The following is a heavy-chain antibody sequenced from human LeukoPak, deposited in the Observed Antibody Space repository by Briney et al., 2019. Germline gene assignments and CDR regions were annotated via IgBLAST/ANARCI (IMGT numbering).Heavy chain of an antibody. Sequence: GGSLRLSCAASGFTFSDYYMSWIRQAPGKGLEWVSYISSSGSTTYYADSVKGRFTISRDNAKNSLYLQMNSLRAEDTAVYYCARGPSYYDFWSGYFGYWGQGILVTVSS. CDR3: ARGPSYYDFWSGYFGY. J-gene: IGHJ4*02. V-gene: IGHV3-11*04. CDR1: GFTFSDYY. CDR2: ISSSGSTT. D-gene: IGHD3-3*01.